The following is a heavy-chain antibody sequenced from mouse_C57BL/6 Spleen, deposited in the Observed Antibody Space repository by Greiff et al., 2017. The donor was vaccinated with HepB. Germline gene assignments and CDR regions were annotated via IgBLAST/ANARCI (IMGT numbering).Heavy chain of an antibody. J-gene: IGHJ2*01. D-gene: IGHD2-2*01. Sequence: VQLQQPGAELVMPGASVKLSCKASGYTFTSYWMHWVKQRPGQGLEWIGEIDPSDSYTNYNQKFKGKSTLTVDKSSSTAYMQLSSLTSEDSAVYYGARGYYGYPYYFDYWGQGTTLTVSS. V-gene: IGHV1-69*01. CDR2: IDPSDSYT. CDR3: ARGYYGYPYYFDY. CDR1: GYTFTSYW.